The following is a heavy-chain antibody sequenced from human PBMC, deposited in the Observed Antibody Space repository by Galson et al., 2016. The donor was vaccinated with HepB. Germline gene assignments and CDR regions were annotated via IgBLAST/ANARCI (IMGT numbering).Heavy chain of an antibody. CDR2: IKPAGSEK. V-gene: IGHV3-7*01. Sequence: SLRLACADSGFTFSNYWITWVRQAPGKGLEWVANIKPAGSEKYYVDSVKVRFTISRDNAKNSLHLQMNSLRAEDTAVYYCARRSCCAGACYYSSYNDLDSWGQGTLVTVSP. D-gene: IGHD2-21*02. CDR3: ARRSCCAGACYYSSYNDLDS. CDR1: GFTFSNYW. J-gene: IGHJ4*02.